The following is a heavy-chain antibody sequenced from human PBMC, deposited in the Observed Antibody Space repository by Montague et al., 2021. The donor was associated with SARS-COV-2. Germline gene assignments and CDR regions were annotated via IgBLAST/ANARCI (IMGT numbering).Heavy chain of an antibody. D-gene: IGHD3-9*01. CDR1: GFAFSNYE. CDR2: ISSGGNSI. V-gene: IGHV3-48*03. Sequence: SLRLSCATSGFAFSNYEFHWVRQAPGKGLEWLSGISSGGNSIDTXDSVKGRFIISRDNAKNSLYLQMNSLGVEDTAVYYCARDLKQFRGIFHYSYGMDVWGQGTTVTVSS. CDR3: ARDLKQFRGIFHYSYGMDV. J-gene: IGHJ6*02.